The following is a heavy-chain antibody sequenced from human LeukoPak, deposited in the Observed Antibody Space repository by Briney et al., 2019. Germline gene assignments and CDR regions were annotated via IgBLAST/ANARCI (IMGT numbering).Heavy chain of an antibody. CDR3: AKDPGYCSGGSCYTPFDY. CDR2: ISGSGGST. J-gene: IGHJ4*02. D-gene: IGHD2-15*01. Sequence: PGGSLRLSCAASGFTFSSYAMSWVRLAPGKGLEWVSAISGSGGSTYYADSVKGRFTISRDNSKNTLYLQMNSLRAEDTAVYYCAKDPGYCSGGSCYTPFDYWGQGTLVTVSS. CDR1: GFTFSSYA. V-gene: IGHV3-23*01.